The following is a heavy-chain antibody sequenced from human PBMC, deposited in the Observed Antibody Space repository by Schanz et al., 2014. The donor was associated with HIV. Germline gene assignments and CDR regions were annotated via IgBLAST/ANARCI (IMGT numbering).Heavy chain of an antibody. V-gene: IGHV1-8*02. D-gene: IGHD3-10*01. J-gene: IGHJ4*02. CDR2: VNPKSGNT. CDR1: GYTFSSYG. Sequence: QVQLVQSGAEVKKPGASVKVSCKASGYTFSSYGISWVRQAPGQGLEWMGWVNPKSGNTGYAQKFQGRVTMTRNTSISTAYMELSSLGSEDTAMYYCARVGSGSYYVRYFDYWGQGTLVTVSS. CDR3: ARVGSGSYYVRYFDY.